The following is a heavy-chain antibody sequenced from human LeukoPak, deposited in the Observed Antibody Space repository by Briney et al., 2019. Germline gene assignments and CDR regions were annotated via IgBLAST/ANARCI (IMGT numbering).Heavy chain of an antibody. V-gene: IGHV3-21*04. CDR1: GFTFSSYS. D-gene: IGHD3-10*01. J-gene: IGHJ4*02. CDR2: ISSSSSYI. Sequence: GGSLRLSCAASGFTFSSYSMNWVRQAPGKGLEWVSSISSSSSYIYYADSVKGRFTISRDNSKNTLFLQMNSLRVEDTAIYYCAKDQSSGTGSFSWGNFDSWGQGTLVTVSS. CDR3: AKDQSSGTGSFSWGNFDS.